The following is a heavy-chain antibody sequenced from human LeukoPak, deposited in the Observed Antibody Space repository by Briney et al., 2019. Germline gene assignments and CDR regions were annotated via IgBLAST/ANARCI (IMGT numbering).Heavy chain of an antibody. CDR2: ISYDGSNK. CDR1: GFTSSSYG. V-gene: IGHV3-30*18. D-gene: IGHD5-12*01. Sequence: PARSMTLSCPAYGFTSSSYGMHWVRQAPGKGMEWVAVISYDGSNKYYADSVKGRFTIYRDNSKNTVYLKMSSLRAEDTAVYYCAKGFSGYDSDWGQGAMVTVSS. CDR3: AKGFSGYDSD. J-gene: IGHJ4*02.